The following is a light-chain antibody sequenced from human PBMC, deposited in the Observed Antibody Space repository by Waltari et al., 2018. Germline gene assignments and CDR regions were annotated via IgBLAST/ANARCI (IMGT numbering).Light chain of an antibody. CDR2: DVS. J-gene: IGLJ2*01. V-gene: IGLV2-14*03. CDR1: SSDVGGYNY. Sequence: QSALTQPASVSGSPGQSITISCTGTSSDVGGYNYVSWYQQHPGKAPKLMSYDVSNQPSGVSDRCSGSKSGNTASLTISGLQAEDEADYHCSSYSSSSTLVVFGGGTKLTVL. CDR3: SSYSSSSTLVV.